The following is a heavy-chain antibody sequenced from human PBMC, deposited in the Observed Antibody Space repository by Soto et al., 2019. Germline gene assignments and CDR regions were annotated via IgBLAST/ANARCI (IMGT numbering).Heavy chain of an antibody. CDR1: GGSISSYY. Sequence: SETVSLTCTVSGGSISSYYWSWIRQPPGKGLEWIGYIYYSGSTNYNPPLKSRVTIPVDTSKNQFSLKLSSVTAADTAVYYCARMLSGYYDYWGQGTLVTVSS. V-gene: IGHV4-59*01. CDR3: ARMLSGYYDY. J-gene: IGHJ4*02. D-gene: IGHD3-22*01. CDR2: IYYSGST.